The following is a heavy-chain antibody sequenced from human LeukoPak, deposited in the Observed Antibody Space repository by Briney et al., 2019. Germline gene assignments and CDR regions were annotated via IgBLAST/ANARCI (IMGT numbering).Heavy chain of an antibody. CDR2: IFYSGNT. D-gene: IGHD1-26*01. J-gene: IGHJ4*02. Sequence: TASETLSLTCTVSGVSISSYYWSWIRQPPGKGLEWIGYIFYSGNTIYNPSLKSRVTISVDTSKNHFSLRLRSVTAADTAVYYCARLAAISGSNYPDDWGQGTLVTVSS. CDR1: GVSISSYY. CDR3: ARLAAISGSNYPDD. V-gene: IGHV4-59*08.